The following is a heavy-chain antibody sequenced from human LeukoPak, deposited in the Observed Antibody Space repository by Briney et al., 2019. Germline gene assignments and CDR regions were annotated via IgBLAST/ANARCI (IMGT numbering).Heavy chain of an antibody. CDR1: GGSFSGYY. CDR2: INHSGST. Sequence: SSETLSLTCAVYGGSFSGYYWSWIRQPPGKGLEWIGEINHSGSTNYNPSLKSRVTISVDTSKNQFSLKLSSVTAADTAVYYCARVRWSGAAAVEYWGQGTLVTVSS. D-gene: IGHD4-23*01. CDR3: ARVRWSGAAAVEY. V-gene: IGHV4-34*01. J-gene: IGHJ4*02.